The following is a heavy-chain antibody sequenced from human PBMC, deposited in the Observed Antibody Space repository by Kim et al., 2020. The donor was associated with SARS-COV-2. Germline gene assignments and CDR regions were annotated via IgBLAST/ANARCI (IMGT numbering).Heavy chain of an antibody. CDR3: ARARTGLRWFDY. V-gene: IGHV4-34*01. J-gene: IGHJ4*02. D-gene: IGHD4-17*01. Sequence: SETLSLTCAVYGGSFSGYYWSWIRQPPGKGLEWIGEINHSGSTNYNPSLKSRVTISVDTSKNQFSLKLSSVTAADTAVYYCARARTGLRWFDYWGQGTLVTVSS. CDR1: GGSFSGYY. CDR2: INHSGST.